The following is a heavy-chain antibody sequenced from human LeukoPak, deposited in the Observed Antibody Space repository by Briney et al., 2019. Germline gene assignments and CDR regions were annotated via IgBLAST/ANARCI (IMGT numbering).Heavy chain of an antibody. CDR3: ARGITSTTITIFGVVQAFDP. D-gene: IGHD3-3*01. Sequence: GGSLRLSCAVSGFTFTSYWMNWVRQAPGKGLEWVASINQNGVEKSSVDSVKGRFTISRDNAKNSLYLQMNSLRAEDTAVYYCARGITSTTITIFGVVQAFDPWGQGTLVTVSS. CDR1: GFTFTSYW. V-gene: IGHV3-7*01. J-gene: IGHJ5*02. CDR2: INQNGVEK.